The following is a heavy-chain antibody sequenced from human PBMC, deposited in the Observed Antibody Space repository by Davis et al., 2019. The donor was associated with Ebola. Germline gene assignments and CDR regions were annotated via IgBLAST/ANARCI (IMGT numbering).Heavy chain of an antibody. CDR2: IYPGDSDT. CDR3: ATLRKTITGMDDAFDI. D-gene: IGHD1-20*01. V-gene: IGHV5-51*01. CDR1: GYSFTSHW. Sequence: GESLKISCKDSGYSFTSHWIAWVRQMPGKGLEWMGIIYPGDSDTRYSPSFEGQVTISVDKSITTAYLQWSSLKASDTAMYYCATLRKTITGMDDAFDIWGQGTMVTVSS. J-gene: IGHJ3*02.